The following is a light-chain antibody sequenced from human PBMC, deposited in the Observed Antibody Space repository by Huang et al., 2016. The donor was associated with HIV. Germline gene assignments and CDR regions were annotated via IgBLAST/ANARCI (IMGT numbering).Light chain of an antibody. CDR1: QSIGTN. V-gene: IGKV3-15*01. J-gene: IGKJ1*01. CDR3: QQYNDWPRT. CDR2: STS. Sequence: VMMPSPASLSVSPGEGATLSCRASQSIGTNLALYQQKPGQAPSRLIYSTSTRAAGGPARFRGSGSGTQFTLTISFLQSEDYAVYYCQQYNDWPRTFGQGTKVEIK.